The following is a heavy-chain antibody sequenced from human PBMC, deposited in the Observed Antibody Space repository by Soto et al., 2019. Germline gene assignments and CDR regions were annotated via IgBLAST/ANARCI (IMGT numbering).Heavy chain of an antibody. Sequence: ASVKVSCKASGYTFTNYAVHWVRQAPGQRLEWMGWINAGNGNARFSQNLQGRVTITRDTSARTVYMELSSLRSEDTAVYYCARGHLAVVPVASWFYYMDVWGKGTTVTVSS. J-gene: IGHJ6*03. CDR2: INAGNGNA. CDR1: GYTFTNYA. CDR3: ARGHLAVVPVASWFYYMDV. V-gene: IGHV1-3*01. D-gene: IGHD2-2*01.